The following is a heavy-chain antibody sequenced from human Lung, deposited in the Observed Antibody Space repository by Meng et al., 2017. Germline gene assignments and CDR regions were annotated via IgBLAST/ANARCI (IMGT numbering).Heavy chain of an antibody. CDR2: INHSGST. V-gene: IGHV4-34*01. D-gene: IGHD4-11*01. J-gene: IGHJ4*02. Sequence: QWQLQQWGAGLLQPSETRSSTCVVSGGSFSDSYWSWIRQPPGKGLEWIGEINHSGSTNYNPSLESRATISVDTSQNNLSLKLSSVTAADSAVYYCARGPTTMAHDFDYWGQGTLVTVSS. CDR3: ARGPTTMAHDFDY. CDR1: GGSFSDSY.